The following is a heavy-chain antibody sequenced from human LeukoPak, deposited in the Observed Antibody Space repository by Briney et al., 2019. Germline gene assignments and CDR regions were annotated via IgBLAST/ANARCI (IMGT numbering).Heavy chain of an antibody. D-gene: IGHD5-12*01. V-gene: IGHV4-59*01. Sequence: KPSETLSLTCTVSGGSISSYYWGWTRQPPGKVLEWIGYFSYSGSTNYNPSLKNRVTISLDTSKNQFSLNLSSVTAADTAVYYCARGYSGYDFDWGQGTLVIVSS. CDR2: FSYSGST. J-gene: IGHJ4*02. CDR1: GGSISSYY. CDR3: ARGYSGYDFD.